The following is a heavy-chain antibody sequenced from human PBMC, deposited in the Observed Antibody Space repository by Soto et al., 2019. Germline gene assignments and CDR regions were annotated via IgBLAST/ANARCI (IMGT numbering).Heavy chain of an antibody. V-gene: IGHV4-59*08. CDR3: ARRVGAARPIFDY. CDR2: IYYSGST. D-gene: IGHD6-6*01. J-gene: IGHJ4*02. Sequence: SETLSLTCTVSGGSISSYYWSWIRQPPGKGLEWIGYIYYSGSTNYNPSLKSRVTISVDTSKNQFSLKLSSVTAADTAVYYCARRVGAARPIFDYWGQGTLVTVSS. CDR1: GGSISSYY.